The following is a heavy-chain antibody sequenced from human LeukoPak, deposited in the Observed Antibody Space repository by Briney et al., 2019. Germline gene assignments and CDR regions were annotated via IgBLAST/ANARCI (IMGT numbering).Heavy chain of an antibody. CDR2: IYPRDSTT. J-gene: IGHJ4*02. D-gene: IGHD3-3*01. CDR3: ARRAIIQGTSALDF. CDR1: GYSFTNDW. Sequence: GESLKISCKSSGYSFTNDWIGWVRQMPGKGLEWMGIIYPRDSTTRYSPAFEGQVTIYVDKSITTAYLQWSSLQASDTAIYYCARRAIIQGTSALDFWGPGTVVTVSS. V-gene: IGHV5-51*01.